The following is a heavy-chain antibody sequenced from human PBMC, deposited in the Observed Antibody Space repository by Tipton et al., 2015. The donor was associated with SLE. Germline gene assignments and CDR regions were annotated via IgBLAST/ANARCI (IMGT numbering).Heavy chain of an antibody. Sequence: TLSLTCTVSGGSISSGRYYWSWIRQPAGKGLEWIGHIYTSGSTNYNPAHKSRVTISVDTSKNQFSLKLSSVTAADTAVYYCARDRGGGPTPDALDIWGQGTMATVSP. V-gene: IGHV4-61*09. J-gene: IGHJ3*02. CDR2: IYTSGST. CDR3: ARDRGGGPTPDALDI. D-gene: IGHD3-10*01. CDR1: GGSISSGRYY.